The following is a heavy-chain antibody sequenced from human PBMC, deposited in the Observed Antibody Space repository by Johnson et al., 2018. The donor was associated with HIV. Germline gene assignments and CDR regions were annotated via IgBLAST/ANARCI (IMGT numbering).Heavy chain of an antibody. D-gene: IGHD2-15*01. CDR1: GFTFDDYA. CDR3: ARRNGDIHAFDI. Sequence: VQLVESGGGLVQPGGSPRLSCAASGFTFDDYAMHWVRQAPGKGLEWVGRIKSKSDGETTDYAAPVKGRFAISRDDSKNTLYVQMNSLRAGDTAVYYCARRNGDIHAFDIWGQGTMVTVSS. CDR2: IKSKSDGETT. J-gene: IGHJ3*02. V-gene: IGHV3-15*01.